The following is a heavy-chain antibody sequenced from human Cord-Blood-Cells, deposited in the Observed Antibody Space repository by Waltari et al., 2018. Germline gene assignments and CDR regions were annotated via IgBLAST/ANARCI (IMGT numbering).Heavy chain of an antibody. CDR3: AKTGQLDTYFDY. J-gene: IGHJ4*02. Sequence: EVQLLESGGGLVQPGGSLRLSCAASGFPFSSYAMSWVRQAPGKGLEWVSAISGSGGSTYYADSVKGRFTISRDNSKNTLYLQMNSLRAEDTAVYYCAKTGQLDTYFDYWGQGTLVTVSS. V-gene: IGHV3-23*01. CDR1: GFPFSSYA. D-gene: IGHD6-6*01. CDR2: ISGSGGST.